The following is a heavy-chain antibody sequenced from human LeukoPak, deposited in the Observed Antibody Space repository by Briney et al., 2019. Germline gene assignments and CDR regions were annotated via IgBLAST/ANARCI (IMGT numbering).Heavy chain of an antibody. CDR1: GGSISSGSYY. Sequence: PSQTLSLTCTVSGGSISSGSYYWSWIRQPAGKGLEWIGYIYHSGSTYYNPSLKSRVTISVDRSKNQFSLKLSSVTAADTAVYYCARDGGYSYGYYYYYYMDVWGKGTTVTVSS. CDR3: ARDGGYSYGYYYYYYMDV. J-gene: IGHJ6*03. CDR2: IYHSGST. D-gene: IGHD5-18*01. V-gene: IGHV4-30-2*01.